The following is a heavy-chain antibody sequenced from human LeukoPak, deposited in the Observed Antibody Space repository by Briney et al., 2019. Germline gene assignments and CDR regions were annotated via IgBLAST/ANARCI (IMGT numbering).Heavy chain of an antibody. V-gene: IGHV3-33*01. D-gene: IGHD2-2*01. CDR2: IWYDGSNK. J-gene: IGHJ5*02. Sequence: PGGSLRLSCAASGFTFSSYGMHWVRQAPGKGLEWVAVIWYDGSNKYYADSVKGRFTISRDNSKNTLYLQMNSLRAEDTAVYYCARAEGYCSSTSCYWWFDPWGQGTLVTVSS. CDR1: GFTFSSYG. CDR3: ARAEGYCSSTSCYWWFDP.